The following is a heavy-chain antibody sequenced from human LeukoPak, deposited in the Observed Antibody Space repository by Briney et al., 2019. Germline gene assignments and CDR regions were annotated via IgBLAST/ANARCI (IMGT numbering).Heavy chain of an antibody. CDR3: ARGRPHGNDY. CDR2: ITSDGSST. V-gene: IGHV3-74*01. D-gene: IGHD4-23*01. Sequence: GGSLRLSCAASGFTFSSYWMNWVRQAPGKGLVWVSRITSDGSSTTYADSVKGRFSISRDNAKNALYLQMNSLRVEDTAVYYCARGRPHGNDYWGQGTLVTVSS. CDR1: GFTFSSYW. J-gene: IGHJ4*02.